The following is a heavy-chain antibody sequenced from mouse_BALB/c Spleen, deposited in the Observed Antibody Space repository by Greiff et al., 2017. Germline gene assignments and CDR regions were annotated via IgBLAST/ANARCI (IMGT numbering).Heavy chain of an antibody. D-gene: IGHD1-1*01. CDR3: ARYPSYGSSPYFDY. CDR1: GDSITSGY. Sequence: EVKLQESGPSLVKPSQTLSLTCSVTGDSITSGYWNWIRKFPGNKLEYMGYISYSGSTYYNPSLKSRISITRDTSKNQYYLQLNSVTTEDTATYYCARYPSYGSSPYFDYWGQGTTLTVSS. J-gene: IGHJ2*01. CDR2: ISYSGST. V-gene: IGHV3-8*02.